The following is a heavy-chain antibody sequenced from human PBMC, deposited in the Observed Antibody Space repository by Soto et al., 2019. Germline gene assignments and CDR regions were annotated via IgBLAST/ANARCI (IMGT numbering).Heavy chain of an antibody. D-gene: IGHD3-10*01. CDR2: INNDGTTT. CDR3: TRDQDSYGQAVFDS. J-gene: IGHJ5*01. V-gene: IGHV3-74*03. CDR1: GFTFSHYY. Sequence: GGSLRLSCAASGFTFSHYYMEWVRQAPGKGLVWVSRINNDGTTTSHADSVKGRFTISRDNAKNTLYLHMNRLRPEDTAMYYCTRDQDSYGQAVFDSWGQGTLVTVSS.